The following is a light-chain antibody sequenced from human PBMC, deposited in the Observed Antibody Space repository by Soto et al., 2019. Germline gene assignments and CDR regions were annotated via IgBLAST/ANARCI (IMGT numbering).Light chain of an antibody. CDR2: EVS. Sequence: QSALTQPASVSGSPGQSITISCTGTSSDVGGYKFVSWYQQHPGKAPKLIIFEVSNRPSGVSNRFSGSKSGNTASLTISGLQAEDEADYYCSSYTSSIAWVFGGGTKLTVL. J-gene: IGLJ3*02. V-gene: IGLV2-14*01. CDR3: SSYTSSIAWV. CDR1: SSDVGGYKF.